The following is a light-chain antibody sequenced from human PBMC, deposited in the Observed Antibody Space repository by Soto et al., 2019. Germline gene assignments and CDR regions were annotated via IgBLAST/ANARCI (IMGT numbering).Light chain of an antibody. V-gene: IGKV1-5*03. CDR3: QQYNSYIFT. CDR2: KAS. J-gene: IGKJ3*01. Sequence: DIQMTQSPSTLSASVGDRVTITCRASQRISSWLARYQQKPGKAPKLLIYKASSLESGVPSRFSGSGSGTEFTLTISSLQPDDFATYYCQQYNSYIFTFGPGTKVDNK. CDR1: QRISSW.